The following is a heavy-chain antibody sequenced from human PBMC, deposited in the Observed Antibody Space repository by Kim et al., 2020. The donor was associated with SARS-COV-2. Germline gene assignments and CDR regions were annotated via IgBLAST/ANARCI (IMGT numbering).Heavy chain of an antibody. Sequence: VRRRITISRDNSKHTLYLQINSLRTENTAVYYCAKDSSSCSDIDYWGQRTLVTVSS. D-gene: IGHD6-13*01. CDR3: AKDSSSCSDIDY. V-gene: IGHV3-23*01. J-gene: IGHJ4*02.